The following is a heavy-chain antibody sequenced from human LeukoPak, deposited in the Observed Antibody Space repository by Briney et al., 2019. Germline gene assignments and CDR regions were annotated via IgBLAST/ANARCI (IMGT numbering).Heavy chain of an antibody. CDR2: IHYSGST. CDR1: GGSINNYY. Sequence: SETLSLTCTVSGGSINNYYWTWIRQPPGKGLEWIGYIHYSGSTNYNPSLKSRVTISVDTSKNQFSLKLSSVTAADTAVYYCARASVTYYYYYYMDVWGKGTTVTVSS. V-gene: IGHV4-59*01. J-gene: IGHJ6*03. CDR3: ARASVTYYYYYYMDV. D-gene: IGHD4-11*01.